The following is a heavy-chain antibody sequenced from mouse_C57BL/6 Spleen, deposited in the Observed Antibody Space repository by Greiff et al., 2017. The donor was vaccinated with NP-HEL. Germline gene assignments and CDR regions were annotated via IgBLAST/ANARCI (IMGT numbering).Heavy chain of an antibody. D-gene: IGHD2-13*01. CDR1: GYSITSGYY. Sequence: EVKLVESGPGLVKPSQSLSLTCSVTGYSITSGYYWNWIRQFPGNKLEWMGYISYDGSNNYNPSLKNRISITRDTSKNQFFLKLNSVTTEDTATYYCARAGLRYFDVWGTGTTVTVSS. CDR2: ISYDGSN. CDR3: ARAGLRYFDV. J-gene: IGHJ1*03. V-gene: IGHV3-6*01.